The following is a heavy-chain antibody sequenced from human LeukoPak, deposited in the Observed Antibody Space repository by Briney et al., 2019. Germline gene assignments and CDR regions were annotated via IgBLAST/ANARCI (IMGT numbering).Heavy chain of an antibody. CDR1: GFTFSSYS. CDR3: AKGITMTVHGWFDP. CDR2: ISSSSSAI. Sequence: GGSLRLSCAASGFTFSSYSMNWVRQAPGKGLEWVSYISSSSSAIYYADSVKGRFTISRDNAKNSLYLQMNSLRAEDTAVYYCAKGITMTVHGWFDPWGQGTLVTVSS. J-gene: IGHJ5*02. D-gene: IGHD3-22*01. V-gene: IGHV3-48*04.